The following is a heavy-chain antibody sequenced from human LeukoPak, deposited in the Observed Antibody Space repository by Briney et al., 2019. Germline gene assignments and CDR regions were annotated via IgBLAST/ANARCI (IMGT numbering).Heavy chain of an antibody. CDR2: INHSGST. V-gene: IGHV4-34*01. CDR1: GGSFSGYY. J-gene: IGHJ6*03. CDR3: ARGPLSPLRYCSGGSCYSGSGYYYYMDV. Sequence: SETLSLTCAVYGGSFSGYYWSWIRQPPGKGLEWIGEINHSGSTNYNPSLKSRVTISVDTSKNQFSLKLSSVTAADTAVYYCARGPLSPLRYCSGGSCYSGSGYYYYMDVWGKGTTVTVSS. D-gene: IGHD2-15*01.